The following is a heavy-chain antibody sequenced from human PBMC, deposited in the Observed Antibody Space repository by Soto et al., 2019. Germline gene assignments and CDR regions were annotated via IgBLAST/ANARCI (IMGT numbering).Heavy chain of an antibody. D-gene: IGHD3-16*02. Sequence: GGSLSLSCAASGFTVSANYMSWVRQPPGKGLEWVSVIYSGGSTYYADSVRGRFTISRDNSKNTLYLQMDSLRAEDTAMYYCAGGLRHAGVIVIPRLDYWGQGTLVTVSS. V-gene: IGHV3-53*01. J-gene: IGHJ4*02. CDR3: AGGLRHAGVIVIPRLDY. CDR2: IYSGGST. CDR1: GFTVSANY.